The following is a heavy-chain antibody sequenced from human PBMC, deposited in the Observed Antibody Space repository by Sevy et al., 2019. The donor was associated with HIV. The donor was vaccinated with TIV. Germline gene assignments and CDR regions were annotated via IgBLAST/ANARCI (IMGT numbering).Heavy chain of an antibody. J-gene: IGHJ4*02. CDR2: IYHSGST. V-gene: IGHV4-38-2*01. D-gene: IGHD3-3*01. CDR3: ARARPAKAYYDFWSGYFDY. Sequence: SETLSLTCAVSGYSISSGYYWGWIRQPPGKGLEWIGRIYHSGSTYYNPSLKSRVTISVDTSKNQFSMKLSSVTAADTAAYYCARARPAKAYYDFWSGYFDYWGQGTLVTVSS. CDR1: GYSISSGYY.